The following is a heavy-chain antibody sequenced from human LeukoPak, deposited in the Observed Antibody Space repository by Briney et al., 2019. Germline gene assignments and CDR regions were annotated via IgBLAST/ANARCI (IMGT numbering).Heavy chain of an antibody. CDR3: ARGHLGSYWGNAFDI. J-gene: IGHJ3*02. CDR1: GGSISSYY. CDR2: IYYSGST. D-gene: IGHD5-18*01. V-gene: IGHV4-59*01. Sequence: SEALSLTCTVSGGSISSYYWSWIRQPPGKGLEWIGYIYYSGSTNYNPSLKGRVTISVDTSKNQFSLKLSSVTAADTAVYYCARGHLGSYWGNAFDIWGQGTMVTVSS.